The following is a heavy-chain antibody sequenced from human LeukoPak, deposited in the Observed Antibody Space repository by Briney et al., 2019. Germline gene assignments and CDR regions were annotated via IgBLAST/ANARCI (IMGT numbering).Heavy chain of an antibody. CDR2: MNPNSGNT. CDR3: ARGVDSGYDYPDY. D-gene: IGHD5-12*01. J-gene: IGHJ4*02. CDR1: GYTFTSYD. Sequence: ASVKVSCKASGYTFTSYDINWVRQATGQGLEWMGWMNPNSGNTGYTQKFQGRVTMTRNTSISTAYMELNSLRSEDTAVYYCARGVDSGYDYPDYWGQGTLVTVSS. V-gene: IGHV1-8*01.